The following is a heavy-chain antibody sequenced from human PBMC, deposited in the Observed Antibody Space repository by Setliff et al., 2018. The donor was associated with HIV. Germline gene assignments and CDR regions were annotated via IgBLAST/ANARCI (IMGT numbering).Heavy chain of an antibody. CDR2: IHYSGST. V-gene: IGHV4-59*02. CDR3: ARVPFTTGFDY. CDR1: GGSVNIFY. J-gene: IGHJ4*02. Sequence: SETLSLTCTVSGGSVNIFYWSWIRQPPGKGLEWLGYIHYSGSTYYNPSLKSRVTMSLDTSKNQLSLKVSSVTAADTAVFYCARVPFTTGFDYWGQGILVTVSS. D-gene: IGHD3-3*01.